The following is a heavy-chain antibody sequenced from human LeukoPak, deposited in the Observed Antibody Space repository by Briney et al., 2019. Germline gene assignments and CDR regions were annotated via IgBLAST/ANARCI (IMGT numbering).Heavy chain of an antibody. CDR2: ISSSSSYI. CDR1: GFTFNSYS. CDR3: ARDGNDCSSISCYADY. J-gene: IGHJ4*02. Sequence: GGSLRLSCAASGFTFNSYSMKWVRQAPGKGLEWVSSISSSSSYIYYADSVKGRFTISRDNAKDTLYLQINSLRVEDTAVYYCARDGNDCSSISCYADYWGQGTLVTVAS. D-gene: IGHD2-2*01. V-gene: IGHV3-21*01.